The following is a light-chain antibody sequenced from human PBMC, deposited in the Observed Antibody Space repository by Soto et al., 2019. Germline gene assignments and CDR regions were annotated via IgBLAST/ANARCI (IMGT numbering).Light chain of an antibody. J-gene: IGLJ2*01. CDR1: SSDVGGCNY. Sequence: QSALTQPASVSGSPGQTITISCTGTSSDVGGCNYVSWYQQLPGKAPKLIIYDVSNRPSGVSNRFSGSKSGNTASLAISGLQAEDEADYYCSSYTRRSNRYVVFGGGTKVTVL. V-gene: IGLV2-14*01. CDR3: SSYTRRSNRYVV. CDR2: DVS.